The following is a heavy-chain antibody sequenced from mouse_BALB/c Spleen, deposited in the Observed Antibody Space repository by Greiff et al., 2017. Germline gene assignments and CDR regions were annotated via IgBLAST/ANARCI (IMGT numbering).Heavy chain of an antibody. CDR3: ARGDGNYGYWYFDV. V-gene: IGHV5-6-5*01. Sequence: EVQRVESGGGLVKPGGSLKLSCAASGFTFSSYAMSWVRQTPEKRLEWVASISSGGSTYYPDSVKGRFTISRDNARNILYLQMSSLRSEDTAMYYCARGDGNYGYWYFDVWGAGTTVTVSS. D-gene: IGHD2-1*01. CDR1: GFTFSSYA. J-gene: IGHJ1*01. CDR2: ISSGGST.